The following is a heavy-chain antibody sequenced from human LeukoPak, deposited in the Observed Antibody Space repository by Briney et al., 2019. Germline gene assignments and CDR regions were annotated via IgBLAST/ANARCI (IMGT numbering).Heavy chain of an antibody. CDR1: GYTFTGYY. CDR2: INPNSGGT. V-gene: IGHV1-2*02. Sequence: AASVKVSCKASGYTFTGYYMHWARQAPGQGLEWMGWINPNSGGTNYAQKFQGRVTMTRDTSISTAYMELSRLRSDDTAVYYCARDYYDSSGYLSYWGQGTLVTVSS. D-gene: IGHD3-22*01. J-gene: IGHJ4*02. CDR3: ARDYYDSSGYLSY.